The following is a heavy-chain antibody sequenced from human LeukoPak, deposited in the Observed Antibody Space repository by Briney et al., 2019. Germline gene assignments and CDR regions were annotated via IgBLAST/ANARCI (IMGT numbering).Heavy chain of an antibody. CDR1: GFTVSSNY. CDR3: ARGGGYGIHYYFDY. D-gene: IGHD5-18*01. V-gene: IGHV3-53*01. Sequence: PGGSLRLSCAASGFTVSSNYMSWVRQAPGKGLEWVSVIYSGGSTYYADSMKGRFTISRDNSKNTLYLQMNSLRAEDTAVYYCARGGGYGIHYYFDYWGQGTLVTVSS. CDR2: IYSGGST. J-gene: IGHJ4*02.